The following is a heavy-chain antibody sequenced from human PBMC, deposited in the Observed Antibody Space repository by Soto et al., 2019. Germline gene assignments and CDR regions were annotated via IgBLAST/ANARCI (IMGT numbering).Heavy chain of an antibody. CDR3: ARENTVGYCSGGSCYYFDY. CDR2: ISFYESNK. CDR1: GFTFSNAW. J-gene: IGHJ4*02. D-gene: IGHD2-15*01. V-gene: IGHV3-30-3*01. Sequence: GGSLRLSCAASGFTFSNAWMNWVRQAPGKGLEWVAVISFYESNKYYADSVKGRFTISRDDSKNTLYLQMNSLRAEDTAVYYCARENTVGYCSGGSCYYFDYWGQGTLVTVSS.